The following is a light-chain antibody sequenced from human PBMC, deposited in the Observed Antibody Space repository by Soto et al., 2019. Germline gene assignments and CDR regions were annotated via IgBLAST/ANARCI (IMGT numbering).Light chain of an antibody. V-gene: IGLV1-47*01. CDR2: RNN. CDR1: SSNIGSNF. Sequence: QSVLTQPPSASGTPGQRVTISCSGSSSNIGSNFIYWYQQLPGTAPKLLIYRNNERPLGVPDRFSGSKSGTSASLAISGLRSEDEADYHCAAWDDSLSGVVFGGGTQLTVL. CDR3: AAWDDSLSGVV. J-gene: IGLJ2*01.